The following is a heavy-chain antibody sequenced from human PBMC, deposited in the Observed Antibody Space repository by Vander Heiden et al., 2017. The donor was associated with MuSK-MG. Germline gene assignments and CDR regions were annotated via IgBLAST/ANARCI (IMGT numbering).Heavy chain of an antibody. V-gene: IGHV4-34*01. J-gene: IGHJ6*04. Sequence: QVQLHQSGAGLLKLSVTLPLTCDVYGGSFSGYYCSWVRQPPGKGLEWSGEINQSGSSNYNPTLKSRVTKSVDTAKSQFSLKLSSGTAAETAVYYGARAGYCSSTSCYFGFSYYGMDVGGKGTTVTVSS. CDR3: ARAGYCSSTSCYFGFSYYGMDV. D-gene: IGHD2-2*03. CDR2: INQSGSS. CDR1: GGSFSGYY.